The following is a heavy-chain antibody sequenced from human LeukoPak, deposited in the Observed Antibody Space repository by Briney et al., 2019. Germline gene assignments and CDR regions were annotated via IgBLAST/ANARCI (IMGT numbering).Heavy chain of an antibody. CDR1: GFTFSNHW. Sequence: PGGSLRLSCAAAGFTFSNHWMSWVRQTPGKGLEWVANIKQDGSDKYYVDSVKGRFTISRDNAKNSLYLQMNNLRAEDTAVYYCARGQWVAYWVQGTLVTVSS. D-gene: IGHD2-15*01. V-gene: IGHV3-7*01. CDR2: IKQDGSDK. J-gene: IGHJ4*02. CDR3: ARGQWVAY.